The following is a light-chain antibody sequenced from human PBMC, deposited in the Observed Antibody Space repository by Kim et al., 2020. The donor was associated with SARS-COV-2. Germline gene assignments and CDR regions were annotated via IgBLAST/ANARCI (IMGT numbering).Light chain of an antibody. V-gene: IGKV4-1*01. CDR1: QSVLYSSNNKNY. CDR3: QKYYSTPYI. CDR2: WAS. J-gene: IGKJ2*01. Sequence: DIVMTQSPDSLAVSLGERATINCKSSQSVLYSSNNKNYLAWYQQKPGQPPKLLIYWASTRESGVPDRFSGSGSGTDFTLTISSLQAEDVEVYYCQKYYSTPYIFGQGTKLEI.